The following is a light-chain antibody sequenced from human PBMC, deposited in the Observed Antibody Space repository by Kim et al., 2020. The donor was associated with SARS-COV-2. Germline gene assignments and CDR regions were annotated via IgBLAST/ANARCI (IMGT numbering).Light chain of an antibody. Sequence: PSVGDRVTITCRASQDIRTSLAWYQQKPGKAPMLLIFDATRLETGVPSRFSGSGSGTEFTLTIRSQQPEDFATYYCQQANDFPMTFGRGTKVDIK. V-gene: IGKV1-12*01. CDR2: DAT. CDR1: QDIRTS. J-gene: IGKJ1*01. CDR3: QQANDFPMT.